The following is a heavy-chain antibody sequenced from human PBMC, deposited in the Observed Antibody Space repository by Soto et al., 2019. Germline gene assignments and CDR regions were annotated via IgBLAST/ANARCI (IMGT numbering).Heavy chain of an antibody. CDR1: GFSFSTTD. CDR3: AKDLYGAGWYNYFDP. D-gene: IGHD6-19*01. CDR2: ISQDGGAE. J-gene: IGHJ5*02. Sequence: QVQLVESGGGVVQPGRSLRLSCAASGFSFSTTDMHWVRQAPGKGLEWVAMISQDGGAEYYTDSVKGRFTISRDTSKNTLYLQMNSLRPEDTAVYHCAKDLYGAGWYNYFDPWGQGTLVTVSS. V-gene: IGHV3-30*18.